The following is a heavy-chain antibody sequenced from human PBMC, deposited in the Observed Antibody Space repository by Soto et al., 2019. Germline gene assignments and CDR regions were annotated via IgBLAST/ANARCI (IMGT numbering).Heavy chain of an antibody. D-gene: IGHD2-21*02. J-gene: IGHJ6*02. CDR1: GFTFDDYT. CDR3: AKDLVGRRPVTGDYYYGMDV. CDR2: ISWDGGST. Sequence: LRLSCAASGFTFDDYTMHWVRQAPGKGLEWVSLISWDGGSTYYADSVKGRFTISRDNSKNSLYLQMNSLRTEDTALYYCAKDLVGRRPVTGDYYYGMDVWGQGTTVTVSS. V-gene: IGHV3-43*01.